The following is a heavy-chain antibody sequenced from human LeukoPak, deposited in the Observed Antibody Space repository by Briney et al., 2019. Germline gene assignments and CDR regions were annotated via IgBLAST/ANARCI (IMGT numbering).Heavy chain of an antibody. CDR3: ASRDGPQGAFDY. D-gene: IGHD5-24*01. CDR1: GYTFTGYY. V-gene: IGHV1-2*02. CDR2: INPNSGGT. Sequence: ASVKVSCKASGYTFTGYYMHWVRQAPGQGLEWMGWINPNSGGTNSAQKFQGRVTMTRDTSISTACMELTRLTSDDTAVYYCASRDGPQGAFDYWGQGTLVTVSS. J-gene: IGHJ4*02.